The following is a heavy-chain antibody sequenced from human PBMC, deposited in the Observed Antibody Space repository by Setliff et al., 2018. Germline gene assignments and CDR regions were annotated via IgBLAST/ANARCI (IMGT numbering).Heavy chain of an antibody. Sequence: GGSLRLSCAASGFTFSSDPMNWVRQAPGKGLEWVGRFKSIADGGTTNYTAPVQGRFTISRDDSKNTLFLQMNSLKTEDTAVYYCATGFHYYDSSATGHYYYYVDVWGKGTTVTVSS. J-gene: IGHJ6*03. CDR3: ATGFHYYDSSATGHYYYYVDV. V-gene: IGHV3-15*01. CDR2: FKSIADGGTT. CDR1: GFTFSSDP. D-gene: IGHD3-22*01.